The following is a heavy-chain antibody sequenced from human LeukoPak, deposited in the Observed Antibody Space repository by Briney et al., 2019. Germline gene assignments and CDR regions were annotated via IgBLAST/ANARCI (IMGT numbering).Heavy chain of an antibody. CDR2: INPNSGGT. CDR3: ARDGGRSSSWPQFLFDP. D-gene: IGHD6-13*01. Sequence: ASVKVSCKASGYTFTGYYMHWVRQAPGQGREGMGWINPNSGGTNYAQKFQGRVTMTRDTSISTAYMELSRLRSDDTAVYYCARDGGRSSSWPQFLFDPWGQGTLVTVSS. J-gene: IGHJ5*02. V-gene: IGHV1-2*02. CDR1: GYTFTGYY.